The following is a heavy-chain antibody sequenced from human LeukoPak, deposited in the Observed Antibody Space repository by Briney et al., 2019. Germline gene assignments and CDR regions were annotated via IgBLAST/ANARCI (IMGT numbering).Heavy chain of an antibody. CDR3: TRRLMTTVNDY. CDR1: GFTFSGSA. CDR2: IRSKANDHAT. D-gene: IGHD4-17*01. V-gene: IGHV3-73*01. J-gene: IGHJ4*02. Sequence: SGGSLRLSCAASGFTFSGSAMHWVRHCPGKGLEWVGCIRSKANDHATAYAASVRGRFTISRDDSKNTAYLQMNSLKTEDTAVYYCTRRLMTTVNDYWGQGTLVTVSS.